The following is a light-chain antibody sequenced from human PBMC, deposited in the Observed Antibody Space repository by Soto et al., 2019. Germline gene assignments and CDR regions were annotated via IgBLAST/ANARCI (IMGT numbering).Light chain of an antibody. CDR3: QQYGSSPPLT. J-gene: IGKJ4*01. CDR2: GAS. CDR1: QSVSSSY. V-gene: IGKV3-20*01. Sequence: EFVLTQSPGTLSLSPGKRATLSCRASQSVSSSYLAWYQQKPGQAPRILIYGASTRATGIPDRFSGSGSGTDFTLTISRLEPEDFAEYYCQQYGSSPPLTFSGGIKVEIK.